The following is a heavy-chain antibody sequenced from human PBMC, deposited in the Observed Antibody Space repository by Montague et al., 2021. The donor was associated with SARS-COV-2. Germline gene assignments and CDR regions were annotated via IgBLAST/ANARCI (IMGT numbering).Heavy chain of an antibody. CDR1: SGSFSAFY. D-gene: IGHD3-3*01. Sequence: SETLSLTCAVYSGSFSAFYWTWFRHSPAEGLVWIGEINHTGSATYNPSLKGRGTIIRDTSKYQFSLKLQSVTPADTGVYYCARGQVTISGVLIFIPAAGHLDGWGQGTSVTVSS. CDR2: INHTGSA. CDR3: ARGQVTISGVLIFIPAAGHLDG. J-gene: IGHJ3*01. V-gene: IGHV4-34*01.